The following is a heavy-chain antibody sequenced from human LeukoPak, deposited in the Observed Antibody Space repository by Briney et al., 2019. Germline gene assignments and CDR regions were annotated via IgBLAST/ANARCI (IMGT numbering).Heavy chain of an antibody. J-gene: IGHJ4*02. CDR2: ISGSGGST. CDR1: GGSFSGYY. V-gene: IGHV3-23*01. CDR3: AKRAIFGVVAYFDY. D-gene: IGHD3-3*01. Sequence: PSETLSLTCAVYGGSFSGYYWSWVRQAPGKGLEWVSAISGSGGSTYYADSVKGRFTISRDNSKNTLYLQMNSLRAEDTAVYYCAKRAIFGVVAYFDYWGQGTLVTVSS.